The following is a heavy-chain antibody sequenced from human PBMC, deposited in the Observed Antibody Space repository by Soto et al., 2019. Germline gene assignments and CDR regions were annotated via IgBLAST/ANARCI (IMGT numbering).Heavy chain of an antibody. CDR2: ISYDGSNK. J-gene: IGHJ6*02. CDR3: AKDLLPGYSSSWHYGMDV. V-gene: IGHV3-30*18. D-gene: IGHD6-13*01. CDR1: GFTFSSYG. Sequence: PGGSLRLSCAASGFTFSSYGMHWVRQAPGKGLEWVAVISYDGSNKYYADSVKGRFTISRDNSKNTLYLQMNSLRAEDTAVYYCAKDLLPGYSSSWHYGMDVWGQGTTVTVSS.